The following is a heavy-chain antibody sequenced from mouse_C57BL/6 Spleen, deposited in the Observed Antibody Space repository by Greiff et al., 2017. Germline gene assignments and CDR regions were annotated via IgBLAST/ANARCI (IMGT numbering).Heavy chain of an antibody. V-gene: IGHV1-54*01. CDR3: ARSRITTVGAY. Sequence: VQLQQSGAELVRPGTSVKVSCKASGYAFTNYLIEWVKQRPGQGLAWIGVINPGSGGTNYNETFKGKATLTADKSSSTAYMQLSSLTSEDSAVYFCARSRITTVGAYWGQGTLVTVSA. J-gene: IGHJ3*01. CDR1: GYAFTNYL. D-gene: IGHD1-1*01. CDR2: INPGSGGT.